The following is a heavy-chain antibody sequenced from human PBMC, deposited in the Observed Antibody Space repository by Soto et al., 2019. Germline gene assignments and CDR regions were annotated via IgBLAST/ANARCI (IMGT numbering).Heavy chain of an antibody. J-gene: IGHJ3*02. CDR2: IYYSGST. Sequence: SETLSLTCTVSGGSISSYYWSWIRQPPGKGLEWIGYIYYSGSTNYNPSLKSRVTISVDTSKNHFSLKLSSLTAADTAVYYCARRYGSFFDIWGQGTMVTVSS. D-gene: IGHD3-10*01. V-gene: IGHV4-59*08. CDR3: ARRYGSFFDI. CDR1: GGSISSYY.